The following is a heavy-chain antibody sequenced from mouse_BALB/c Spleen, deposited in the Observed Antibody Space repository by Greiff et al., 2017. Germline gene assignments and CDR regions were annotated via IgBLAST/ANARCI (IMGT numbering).Heavy chain of an antibody. CDR3: ARCYYGSRWYFDV. J-gene: IGHJ1*01. CDR2: INPSTGYT. CDR1: GYTFTSYW. D-gene: IGHD1-1*01. Sequence: VHLVESGAELAKPGASVKMSCKASGYTFTSYWMHWVKQRPGQGLEWIGYINPSTGYTEYNQKFKDKATLTADKSSSTAYMQLSSLTSEDSAVYYCARCYYGSRWYFDVWGAGTSVTVSS. V-gene: IGHV1-7*01.